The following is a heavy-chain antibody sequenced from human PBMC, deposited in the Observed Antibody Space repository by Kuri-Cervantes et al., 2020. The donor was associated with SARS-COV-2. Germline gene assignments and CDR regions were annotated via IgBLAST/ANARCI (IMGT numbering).Heavy chain of an antibody. J-gene: IGHJ5*02. Sequence: ASVKVSCKASGYTFTSYGISWVRQAPGQGLEWMGGIIPIFGTANYAQKFQGRVTMTRNTSISTAYMELSSLRSEDTAVYYCARGRRVKQQLAFDPWGQGTLVTVSS. CDR1: GYTFTSYG. V-gene: IGHV1-8*02. D-gene: IGHD6-13*01. CDR2: IIPIFGTA. CDR3: ARGRRVKQQLAFDP.